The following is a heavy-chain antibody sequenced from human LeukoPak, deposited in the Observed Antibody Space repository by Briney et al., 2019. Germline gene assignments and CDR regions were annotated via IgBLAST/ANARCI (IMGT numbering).Heavy chain of an antibody. Sequence: GGSLRLSCAASGFTVSSNYMSWVRLAPGKGLEWVSVIYSGGSTYYADSVKGRFTISRDNSKNTLYLQMNSLRAEDTAVYYCARNVLPQIIDYWGQGTLVAVSS. D-gene: IGHD2-8*01. V-gene: IGHV3-53*01. CDR2: IYSGGST. J-gene: IGHJ4*02. CDR1: GFTVSSNY. CDR3: ARNVLPQIIDY.